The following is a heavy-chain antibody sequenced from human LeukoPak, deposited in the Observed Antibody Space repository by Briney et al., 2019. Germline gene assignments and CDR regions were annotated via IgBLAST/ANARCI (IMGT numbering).Heavy chain of an antibody. Sequence: SETLSLTCTVSGGSISSYYWSWIRQPAGKGLEWIGRIYTSGSTNYNPSLKSRVTMSVDTSKNQFSLKPSSVTAADTAVYYCARERYYYDTSPRKGFDYWGQGTLVTVSS. CDR1: GGSISSYY. D-gene: IGHD3-22*01. J-gene: IGHJ4*02. CDR2: IYTSGST. V-gene: IGHV4-4*07. CDR3: ARERYYYDTSPRKGFDY.